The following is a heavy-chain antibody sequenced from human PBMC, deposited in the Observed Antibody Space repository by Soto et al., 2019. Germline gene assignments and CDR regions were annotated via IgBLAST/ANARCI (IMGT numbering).Heavy chain of an antibody. D-gene: IGHD6-19*01. CDR1: GGSISSYY. V-gene: IGHV4-59*01. Sequence: SETLSLTCTVSGGSISSYYWSWIRQPPGKGLEWIGYIYYRGSTNYNPSLKSRVTISVDTSKNQFSLKLSSVTAADTAVYYCATTPLPGIAVAGKGLTFDYWGRGTLVAASS. CDR3: ATTPLPGIAVAGKGLTFDY. CDR2: IYYRGST. J-gene: IGHJ4*02.